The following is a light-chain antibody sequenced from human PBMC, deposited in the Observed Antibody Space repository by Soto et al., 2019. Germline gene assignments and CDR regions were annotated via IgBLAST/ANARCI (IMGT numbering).Light chain of an antibody. CDR2: GAS. CDR1: QSVSSNL. V-gene: IGKV3-20*01. Sequence: EIVLTQSPGTLSLSPGERATLSCKASQSVSSNLLAWYQRKPGQAPRLLIYGASYRATDIPYRFSGSGSGTDFTLTITRLEPEDFAVYYFQQYGTSPPTFGQGTKVEI. CDR3: QQYGTSPPT. J-gene: IGKJ1*01.